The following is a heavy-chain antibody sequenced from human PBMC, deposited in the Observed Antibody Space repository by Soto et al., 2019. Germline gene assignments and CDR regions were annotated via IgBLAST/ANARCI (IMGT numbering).Heavy chain of an antibody. Sequence: EVQLVESGGGLVQPGGSLRLSCAASGFTFSTYWMHWVRQVPREGLVWVSRINTDASSTSSADSVKGRFTISRDSAKNTLYLQMNSLRVEDTAVYYCARAQLPHTFEYWGQGTLVTVSS. CDR2: INTDASST. D-gene: IGHD6-19*01. CDR3: ARAQLPHTFEY. J-gene: IGHJ4*02. V-gene: IGHV3-74*01. CDR1: GFTFSTYW.